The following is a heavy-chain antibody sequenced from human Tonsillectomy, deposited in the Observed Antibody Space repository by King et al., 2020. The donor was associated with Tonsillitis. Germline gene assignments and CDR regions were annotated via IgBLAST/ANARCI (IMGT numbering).Heavy chain of an antibody. CDR1: GGSISSSNW. V-gene: IGHV4-4*02. Sequence: VQLQESGPGLVKPSGTLSLTCAVSGGSISSSNWWSWVRQPPGKGLEWIGEIYHGGSTNYNPSLKSRVTISLDKSKNQFSLKLISVTPADTAVYYCARVAEFGSSGWYPFDYWGQGTLVTVSS. CDR2: IYHGGST. D-gene: IGHD6-19*01. CDR3: ARVAEFGSSGWYPFDY. J-gene: IGHJ4*02.